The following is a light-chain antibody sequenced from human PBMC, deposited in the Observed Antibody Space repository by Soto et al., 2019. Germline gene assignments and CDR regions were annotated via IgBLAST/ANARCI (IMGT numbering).Light chain of an antibody. J-gene: IGLJ1*01. CDR2: AVS. Sequence: QSALTQPASVSGSPGQSITISCTGTSSDVGNYDYVSWYQQYPGKAPKLMIYAVSHRPSGVSNRFSGSKSGNTASLTISGLQAEDEADYYCTSSTPSSTFVFGTGTKLTVL. CDR3: TSSTPSSTFV. V-gene: IGLV2-14*03. CDR1: SSDVGNYDY.